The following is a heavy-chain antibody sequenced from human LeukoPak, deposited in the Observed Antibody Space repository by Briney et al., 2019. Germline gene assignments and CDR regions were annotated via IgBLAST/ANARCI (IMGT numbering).Heavy chain of an antibody. Sequence: GGSLRLSCEASGFTFSDHYMAWVRQAPGKGREWVGRSRNKANSYTTKYAASVQGRFTISRGDSENTLFLQMNNLKTDDTAVYYCTRGAKGNVALGNVVYYYGMDVWGQGTTVTVSS. CDR1: GFTFSDHY. D-gene: IGHD2-15*01. V-gene: IGHV3-72*01. J-gene: IGHJ6*02. CDR3: TRGAKGNVALGNVVYYYGMDV. CDR2: SRNKANSYTT.